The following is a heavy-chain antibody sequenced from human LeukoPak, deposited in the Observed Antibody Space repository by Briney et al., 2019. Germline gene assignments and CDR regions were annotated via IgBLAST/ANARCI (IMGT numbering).Heavy chain of an antibody. V-gene: IGHV3-23*01. CDR2: ISGSGGST. J-gene: IGHJ4*02. Sequence: GGSLRLSCAASGFTFSSYAMSWVRQAPGKGLEWVSAISGSGGSTYYADSVKGRFTISRDNSRNTLYLQMNSLRAEDTAVYYCAKGYYGSGSLPFDYWGQGTLVTVSS. D-gene: IGHD3-10*01. CDR3: AKGYYGSGSLPFDY. CDR1: GFTFSSYA.